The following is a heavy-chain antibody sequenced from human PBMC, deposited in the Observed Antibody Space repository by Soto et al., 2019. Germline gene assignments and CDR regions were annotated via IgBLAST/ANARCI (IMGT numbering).Heavy chain of an antibody. V-gene: IGHV3-23*01. CDR3: AKIPPGYSYGYFYFDY. CDR2: ISGSGGST. CDR1: GFTFSRYA. Sequence: PGGTLRLSCAASGFTFSRYAMSWVRQAPGKGLEWVSAISGSGGSTYYADSVKGRFTISRDNSKNTLYLQMNSLRAEDTAVYYCAKIPPGYSYGYFYFDYWGQGTLVTVSS. J-gene: IGHJ4*02. D-gene: IGHD5-18*01.